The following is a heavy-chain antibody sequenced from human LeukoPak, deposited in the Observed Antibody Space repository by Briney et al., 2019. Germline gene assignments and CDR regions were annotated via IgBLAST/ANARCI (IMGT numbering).Heavy chain of an antibody. CDR1: GFTFSNYG. D-gene: IGHD1-1*01. Sequence: PGGSQRLSCAASGFTFSNYGTHWVRQAPGKGLEWVAVIWDDGSNEYYADSVKGRFTIFRDNRRNTLYLQMNSLRAEDTAVYSCARDHSGTQDYWGQGTLVTVSS. J-gene: IGHJ4*02. CDR2: IWDDGSNE. CDR3: ARDHSGTQDY. V-gene: IGHV3-33*01.